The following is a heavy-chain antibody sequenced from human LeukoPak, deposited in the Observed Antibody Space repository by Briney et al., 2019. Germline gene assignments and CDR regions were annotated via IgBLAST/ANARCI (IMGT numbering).Heavy chain of an antibody. CDR1: GGTFSSYA. J-gene: IGHJ6*02. D-gene: IGHD4-11*01. CDR3: ARDRGTRDYSNYYYGMDV. Sequence: SVKVSCKASGGTFSSYAISWVRQAPGQGLEWMGGIIPIFGTANYAQKFQGRVTITADESTSTAYMELSSPRSEDTAVYYCARDRGTRDYSNYYYGMDVWGQGTTVTVSS. V-gene: IGHV1-69*13. CDR2: IIPIFGTA.